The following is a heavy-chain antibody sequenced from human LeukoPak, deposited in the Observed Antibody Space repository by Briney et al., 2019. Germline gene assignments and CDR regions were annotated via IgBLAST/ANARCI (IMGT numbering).Heavy chain of an antibody. D-gene: IGHD5-18*01. V-gene: IGHV3-23*01. CDR3: AKVRGYSYGYPLY. J-gene: IGHJ4*02. CDR2: ISGSGGST. CDR1: GFTFSSYA. Sequence: GGSLRLSCAASGFTFSSYAMSWVRQAPVKGLEWVSAISGSGGSTYYADSVKGRFTISRDNSKNTLYLQMNSLRAEDTAVYYCAKVRGYSYGYPLYWGQGTLVTVSS.